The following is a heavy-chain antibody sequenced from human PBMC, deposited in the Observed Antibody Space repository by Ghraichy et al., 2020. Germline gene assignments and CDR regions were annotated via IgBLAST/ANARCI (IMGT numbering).Heavy chain of an antibody. CDR2: IYYSGST. CDR3: ACGGIDWFDP. J-gene: IGHJ5*02. V-gene: IGHV4-39*01. CDR1: GGSISSSSYY. Sequence: SETLSLTCTVSGGSISSSSYYWGWIRQPPGKGLEWIGSIYYSGSTYYNPSLKSRVTISVDTSKNQFSLKLSSVTAADTAVYYCACGGIDWFDPWGQGTLVTVSS. D-gene: IGHD2-21*01.